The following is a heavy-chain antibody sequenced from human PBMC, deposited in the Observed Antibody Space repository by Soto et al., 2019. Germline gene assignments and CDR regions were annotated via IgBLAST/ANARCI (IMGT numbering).Heavy chain of an antibody. CDR2: IRSKTYGGTT. J-gene: IGHJ6*02. Sequence: GGSLRLSCTASGFTFGDYAMSWFRQAPGKGLEWVGFIRSKTYGGTTEYAASVKGRFTISRDDSKNTLYLQMNSLKTEDTAVYYCTTDLPATSPYYYYGMDVWGQGTTVTVSS. CDR3: TTDLPATSPYYYYGMDV. D-gene: IGHD4-17*01. CDR1: GFTFGDYA. V-gene: IGHV3-49*03.